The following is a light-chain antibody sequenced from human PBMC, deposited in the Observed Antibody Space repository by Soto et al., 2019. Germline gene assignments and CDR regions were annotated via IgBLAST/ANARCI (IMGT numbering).Light chain of an antibody. Sequence: EIVLTQSPGTLSLSPGERATLSCRASQSVSSSYLAWYQQKPGQALRLLIYGSSSRATGIPDRFSGSGSGTDFTITISSLEPEYSAVYYCQQYGSPVTFGPAPKVDIK. CDR2: GSS. CDR3: QQYGSPVT. CDR1: QSVSSSY. V-gene: IGKV3-20*01. J-gene: IGKJ3*01.